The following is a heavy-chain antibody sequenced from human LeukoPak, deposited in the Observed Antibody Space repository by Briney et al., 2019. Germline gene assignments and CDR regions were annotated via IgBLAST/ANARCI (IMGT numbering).Heavy chain of an antibody. Sequence: SETLSLTCTVSGGSISGGSYYWGWIRQPPGRGLGWLGSIYHSGSTYYNPSLKSRVTISVATSKTQFSLKLSSVTATDTAVYYCARDRVRPDYGGNSDPFDYWGQGTLVTVSS. V-gene: IGHV4-39*07. CDR2: IYHSGST. CDR3: ARDRVRPDYGGNSDPFDY. D-gene: IGHD4-23*01. CDR1: GGSISGGSYY. J-gene: IGHJ4*02.